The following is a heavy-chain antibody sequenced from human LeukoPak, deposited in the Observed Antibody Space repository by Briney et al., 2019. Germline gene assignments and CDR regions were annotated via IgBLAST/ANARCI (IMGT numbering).Heavy chain of an antibody. J-gene: IGHJ3*02. CDR1: GFTFSSYW. D-gene: IGHD2-21*02. CDR3: ARGAYCGGDCFSVFAFDI. Sequence: GGSLRLSCAASGFTFSSYWMHWVRQAPGKGLVWVSRINSDGSRTTYADSVKGRFTISRDNAKNTLFLQMNSLRAEDTAVYYCARGAYCGGDCFSVFAFDIWGQGTMVTVSS. CDR2: INSDGSRT. V-gene: IGHV3-74*01.